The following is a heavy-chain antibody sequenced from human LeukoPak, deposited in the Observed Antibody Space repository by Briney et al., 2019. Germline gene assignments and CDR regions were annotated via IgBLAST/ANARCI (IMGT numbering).Heavy chain of an antibody. Sequence: SGGSLRLSCAASGFTFSSYSMNWVRQAPGKGLEWVSSISSSSSYIYYADSVKGRFTISRDNAKNSLYLQMNSLRAEDTAVYYCAREMATNKPSWGQGTLVTVSS. CDR1: GFTFSSYS. CDR2: ISSSSSYI. J-gene: IGHJ5*02. CDR3: AREMATNKPS. V-gene: IGHV3-21*01. D-gene: IGHD5-24*01.